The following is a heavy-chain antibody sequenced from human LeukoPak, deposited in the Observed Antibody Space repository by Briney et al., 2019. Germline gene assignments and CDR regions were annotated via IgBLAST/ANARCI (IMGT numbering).Heavy chain of an antibody. J-gene: IGHJ4*02. Sequence: PSETLSLACTVSGGSISSYYWSWIRQPPGKGLEWIGYIYYSGSTYYNPSLRSRVTMSVDTSKNHFSLDLSSVTAADMAVYYCSRHVNTFDYWGQGALVTVSS. V-gene: IGHV4-59*04. CDR2: IYYSGST. CDR3: SRHVNTFDY. CDR1: GGSISSYY.